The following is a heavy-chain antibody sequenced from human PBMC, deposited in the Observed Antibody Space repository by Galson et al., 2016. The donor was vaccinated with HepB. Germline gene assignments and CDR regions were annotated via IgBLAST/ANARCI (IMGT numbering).Heavy chain of an antibody. V-gene: IGHV3-33*06. CDR3: AKAKLRYSSGWYYFDY. CDR1: GFTFSSYG. J-gene: IGHJ4*02. CDR2: IWYDGSNK. D-gene: IGHD6-19*01. Sequence: SLRLSCAASGFTFSSYGMHWVRQAPGKGLEGVAVIWYDGSNKYYADSVKGRFTISRDNSKNTLYLQMNSLRAGDTAVYYCAKAKLRYSSGWYYFDYWGQGTLVTVSS.